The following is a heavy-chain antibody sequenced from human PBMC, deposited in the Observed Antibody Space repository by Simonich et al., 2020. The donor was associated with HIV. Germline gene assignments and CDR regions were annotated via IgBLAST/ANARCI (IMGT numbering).Heavy chain of an antibody. V-gene: IGHV4-34*02. J-gene: IGHJ4*02. CDR2: INHSARP. D-gene: IGHD3-9*01. CDR3: AKVARYFDWYSTAFDY. Sequence: QVQLQQWGAGLLKPSETLSLTCAVFGGSFSGYYWSWIRQPPGKGLVWIGEINHSARPKYNPALKSRVTISVDTSKNQFSLKLTSVTAADTAVYYCAKVARYFDWYSTAFDYWGQGTLVTVSS. CDR1: GGSFSGYY.